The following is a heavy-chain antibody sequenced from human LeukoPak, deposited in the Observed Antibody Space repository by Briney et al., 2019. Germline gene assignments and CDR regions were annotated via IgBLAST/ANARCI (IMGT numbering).Heavy chain of an antibody. J-gene: IGHJ2*01. CDR2: IYSGGST. CDR3: ARSRFGDYGDWYFDF. Sequence: SGGSLRLSCAASGFTVSSNYMSWVRQAPGKGLEWVSVIYSGGSTYYADSVKGRFTISRDNSKNTLYLQMNSLRADDTAIYFCARSRFGDYGDWYFDFWGRGTLVTVSS. D-gene: IGHD4-17*01. V-gene: IGHV3-53*01. CDR1: GFTVSSNY.